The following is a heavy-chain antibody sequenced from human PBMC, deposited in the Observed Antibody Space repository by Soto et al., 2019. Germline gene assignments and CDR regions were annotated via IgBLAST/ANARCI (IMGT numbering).Heavy chain of an antibody. V-gene: IGHV3-15*01. J-gene: IGHJ4*02. Sequence: RGGSLRLSCAASGFTFSNAWMSWVRQAPGKGLEWVGRIKSKTDGGTTDYAAPVKGRFTISRDDSKNTLYLQMNSLKTEDTAVYYCTTPYYYGSGSYYSHWGQGTLVTVS. CDR3: TTPYYYGSGSYYSH. CDR2: IKSKTDGGTT. D-gene: IGHD3-10*01. CDR1: GFTFSNAW.